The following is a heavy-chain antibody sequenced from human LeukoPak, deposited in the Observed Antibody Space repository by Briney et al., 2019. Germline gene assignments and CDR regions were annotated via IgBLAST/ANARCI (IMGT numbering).Heavy chain of an antibody. D-gene: IGHD3-16*01. J-gene: IGHJ6*02. CDR2: ISWNSGSI. CDR3: AKAHGVYYYYGMDV. V-gene: IGHV3-9*01. Sequence: GGSLRLSCAASGFTFDDYAMHWVRQAPGKGLEWVSGISWNSGSIGYADSVKGRFTISRDNAKNSLYLQMNSLRAEDTALYYCAKAHGVYYYYGMDVWGQGTTVTVSS. CDR1: GFTFDDYA.